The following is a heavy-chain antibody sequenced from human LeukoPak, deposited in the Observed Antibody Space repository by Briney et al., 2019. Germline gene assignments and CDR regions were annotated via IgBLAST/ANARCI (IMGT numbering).Heavy chain of an antibody. CDR3: ARDSAYYYGSGSSTYDY. V-gene: IGHV3-48*04. CDR2: ISSSSSTI. J-gene: IGHJ4*02. CDR1: GFTFSSYS. Sequence: GGSLRLSCAASGFTFSSYSMNWVRQAPGKGLEWVSYISSSSSTIYYADSVKGRFTISRDNAKNSLYLQMNSLRAEDTAVYYCARDSAYYYGSGSSTYDYWGQGTLVTVSS. D-gene: IGHD3-10*01.